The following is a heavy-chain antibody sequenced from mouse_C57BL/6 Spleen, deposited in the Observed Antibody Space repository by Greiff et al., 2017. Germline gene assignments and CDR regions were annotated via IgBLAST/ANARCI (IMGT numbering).Heavy chain of an antibody. V-gene: IGHV1-69*01. D-gene: IGHD1-1*01. J-gene: IGHJ1*03. CDR2: IDPSESYT. CDR3: ARLGLYYGSSYWYFDV. CDR1: GYTFTSYW. Sequence: QVQLQQPGAELVMPGASVKLSCKASGYTFTSYWMHWVKQRPGQGLEWIGEIDPSESYTNYNQKFKGKSTLTVDKSSSTAYMQLISLTSEDSAVYYCARLGLYYGSSYWYFDVWCTGTTVTVSS.